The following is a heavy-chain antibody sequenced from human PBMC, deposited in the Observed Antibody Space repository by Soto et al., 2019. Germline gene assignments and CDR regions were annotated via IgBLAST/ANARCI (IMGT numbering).Heavy chain of an antibody. Sequence: QVQLQESGPGLVKPSQTLSLTCTVSGGSISSGDYYWSWIRQHPGKGLEWIGYIYYSGSTYYNPSPKSRVTISVDTSKNQFSLKLSSVTAADPAVYYCARWWSGSRQGFDPWGQGTLVTVSS. CDR3: ARWWSGSRQGFDP. CDR2: IYYSGST. D-gene: IGHD3-3*01. CDR1: GGSISSGDYY. V-gene: IGHV4-31*03. J-gene: IGHJ5*02.